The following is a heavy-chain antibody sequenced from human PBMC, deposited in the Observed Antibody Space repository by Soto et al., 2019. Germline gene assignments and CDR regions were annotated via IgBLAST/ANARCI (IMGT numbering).Heavy chain of an antibody. Sequence: PGGSLRLSCAASGFTFSSYSMNWVRQAPGKGLEWVSSISSSSSYIYYADSVKGRFTISRDNAKNSLYLQMNSLRAEDTAVYYCCGGGRSDGCYGDDAFDVWGKGTMVTVSS. CDR3: CGGGRSDGCYGDDAFDV. V-gene: IGHV3-21*01. CDR2: ISSSSSYI. CDR1: GFTFSSYS. J-gene: IGHJ3*01. D-gene: IGHD2-21*02.